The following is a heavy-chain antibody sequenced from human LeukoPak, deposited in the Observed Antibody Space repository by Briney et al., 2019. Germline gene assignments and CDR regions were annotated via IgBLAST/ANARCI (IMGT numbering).Heavy chain of an antibody. Sequence: SETLSLTCTVSGGSVSSYYRCWIRQLPGKGLGRIGFIFYGWSTNYNPSLKSRVTISEDTSKNQFSLKLSSVTAADTAVYYCARSGFRDYYFAMDVWGQGTTVTVSS. V-gene: IGHV4-59*02. CDR3: ARSGFRDYYFAMDV. J-gene: IGHJ6*02. D-gene: IGHD3-22*01. CDR1: GGSVSSYY. CDR2: IFYGWST.